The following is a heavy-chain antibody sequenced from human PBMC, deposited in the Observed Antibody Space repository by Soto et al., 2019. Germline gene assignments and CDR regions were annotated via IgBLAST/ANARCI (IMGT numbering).Heavy chain of an antibody. CDR2: IYYSGST. D-gene: IGHD6-19*01. J-gene: IGHJ3*02. CDR1: GGSISSGGYS. Sequence: PSETLSLTCAVSGGSISSGGYSGSWIRQPPGKGLEWIGYIYYSGSTNYNPSLKSRVTISVDTSKNQFSLKLSSVTAADTAVYYCARQQWLVLNAFDIWGQGTMVT. CDR3: ARQQWLVLNAFDI. V-gene: IGHV4-61*08.